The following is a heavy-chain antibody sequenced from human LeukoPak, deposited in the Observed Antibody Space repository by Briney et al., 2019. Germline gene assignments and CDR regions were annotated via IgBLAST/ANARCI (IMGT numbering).Heavy chain of an antibody. V-gene: IGHV3-30-3*01. J-gene: IGHJ4*02. CDR2: ISCDGSNK. Sequence: GGSLRLSCAASGFTFSSYAMHWVRQAPGKGLEWVAVISCDGSNKYYADSVKGRFTLSRDNSKNTLYLQMNSLRAEDTAVYYCARDLGYSYGYGYWGQGTLVTVSS. CDR3: ARDLGYSYGYGY. CDR1: GFTFSSYA. D-gene: IGHD5-18*01.